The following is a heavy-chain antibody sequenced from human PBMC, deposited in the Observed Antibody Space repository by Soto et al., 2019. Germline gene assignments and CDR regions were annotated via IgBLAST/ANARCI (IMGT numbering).Heavy chain of an antibody. CDR1: RVSISSSDQY. D-gene: IGHD3-10*01. CDR3: ARDSGIRWYFDL. J-gene: IGHJ2*01. CDR2: IYNSGST. Sequence: PSETLSLTCTVSRVSISSSDQYWSWIRQSPGKGLEWIGYIYNSGSTYYNPSFKSRVTISADTSKSQFSLNLNSVTAADTAVYYCARDSGIRWYFDLWGRGTLVTVSS. V-gene: IGHV4-30-4*01.